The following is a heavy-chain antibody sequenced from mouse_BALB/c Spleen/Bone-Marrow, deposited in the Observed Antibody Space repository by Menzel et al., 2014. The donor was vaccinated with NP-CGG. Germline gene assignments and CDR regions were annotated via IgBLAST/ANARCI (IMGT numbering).Heavy chain of an antibody. Sequence: VQLQESGPELVKPGASVRISCNAAGYTFTSYYIHWVKQSPGQGLEWIGLFYPGNVNTKYNGKFKGKATLTSDKSSSTAYIQLSSLTSEDSAVYFCAREANWNFDYWGQGTTLTVSS. CDR1: GYTFTSYY. D-gene: IGHD4-1*01. CDR3: AREANWNFDY. CDR2: FYPGNVNT. V-gene: IGHV1S56*01. J-gene: IGHJ2*01.